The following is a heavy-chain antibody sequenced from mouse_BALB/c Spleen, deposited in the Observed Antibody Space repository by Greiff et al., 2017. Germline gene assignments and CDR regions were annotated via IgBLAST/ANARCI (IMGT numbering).Heavy chain of an antibody. D-gene: IGHD2-10*02. J-gene: IGHJ4*01. V-gene: IGHV10-1*02. CDR3: VRLQYGPYYAMDY. Sequence: EVQRVESGGGLVQPKGSLKLSCAASGFTFNTYAMNWVRQAPGKGLEWVARIRSKSNNYATYYADSVKDRFTISRDDSQSMLYLQMNNLKTEDTAMYYCVRLQYGPYYAMDYWGQGTSVTVSS. CDR2: IRSKSNNYAT. CDR1: GFTFNTYA.